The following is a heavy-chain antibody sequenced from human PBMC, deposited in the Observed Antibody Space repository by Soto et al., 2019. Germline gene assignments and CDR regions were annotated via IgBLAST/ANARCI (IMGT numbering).Heavy chain of an antibody. D-gene: IGHD4-17*01. CDR1: GFTFGRRG. J-gene: IGHJ4*02. V-gene: IGHV3-33*01. Sequence: QVQLVESGGGVVQPGGSLRLSCAASGFTFGRRGMHWVRQAPGKGLEWVAVIGSDGARDSYADSMKGRFSISRDNGQNTLYLQINSLRVEDTAVYYCARDDDYPDNGLDYWGQGTLVTVSS. CDR3: ARDDDYPDNGLDY. CDR2: IGSDGARD.